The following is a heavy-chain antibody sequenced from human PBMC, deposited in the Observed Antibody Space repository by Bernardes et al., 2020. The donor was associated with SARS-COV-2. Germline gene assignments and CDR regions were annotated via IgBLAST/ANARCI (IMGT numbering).Heavy chain of an antibody. CDR2: IGGSGGST. V-gene: IGHV3-23*01. Sequence: SLRLSCAASGFTFTSYAMFWVRQAPGKGLEWVSAIGGSGGSTYYADFVKGRFTISRDNSKNTLYLQMNSLRAEDTAVYYCAKDLWMRMATIQGPFDYWGQGTLVTVSS. CDR3: AKDLWMRMATIQGPFDY. D-gene: IGHD5-12*01. J-gene: IGHJ4*02. CDR1: GFTFTSYA.